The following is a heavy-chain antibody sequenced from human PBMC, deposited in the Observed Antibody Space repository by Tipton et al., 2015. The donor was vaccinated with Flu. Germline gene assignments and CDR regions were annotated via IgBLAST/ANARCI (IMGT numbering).Heavy chain of an antibody. Sequence: SLRLSCGTSGFSFTSYWMSWVRQAPGKGLEWVANVNQDGSVKYYLASVRGRFTISRDNDKNSVSLLMHSVGAEDTGVYYCARAWAAVGPAWGQGTLVTVSS. CDR3: ARAWAAVGPA. CDR1: GFSFTSYW. CDR2: VNQDGSVK. V-gene: IGHV3-7*01. D-gene: IGHD6-25*01. J-gene: IGHJ5*02.